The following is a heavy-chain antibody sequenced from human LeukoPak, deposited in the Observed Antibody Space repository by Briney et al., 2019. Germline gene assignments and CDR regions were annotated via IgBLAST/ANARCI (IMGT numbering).Heavy chain of an antibody. J-gene: IGHJ4*02. CDR1: GGSISSYY. CDR3: ASSDYYDSSGYPR. CDR2: IYYSGST. D-gene: IGHD3-22*01. V-gene: IGHV4-59*01. Sequence: SETLSLTCTVSGGSISSYYWSWIRQPPGKGLEWIGYIYYSGSTNYNPSLKSRVTISVDTSKNQFSLKLSSVTAADTAVYYCASSDYYDSSGYPRWGQGTLVTVSS.